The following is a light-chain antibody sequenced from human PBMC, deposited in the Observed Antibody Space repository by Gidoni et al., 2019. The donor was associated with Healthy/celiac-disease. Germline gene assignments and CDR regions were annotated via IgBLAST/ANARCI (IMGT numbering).Light chain of an antibody. V-gene: IGKV1-39*01. Sequence: DIQMTQSPSSLSASVGDRVTITCRASQSISSYLNWYQQKPGKAPKLLIYAAPSLQSGVPSRFSGSGSGTDFTLTISSRQPEDFATYYCQQSYSTLIFTFGPGTKVDIK. CDR3: QQSYSTLIFT. CDR2: AAP. CDR1: QSISSY. J-gene: IGKJ3*01.